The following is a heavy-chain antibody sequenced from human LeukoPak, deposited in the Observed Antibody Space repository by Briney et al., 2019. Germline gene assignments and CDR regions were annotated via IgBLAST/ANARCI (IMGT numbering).Heavy chain of an antibody. V-gene: IGHV3-7*04. Sequence: GGSLRLSCAAPGFFFSDYWMSWVRQVPGKGPEWVADIKKDGSEKNELDSVKGRFTISRDNAKNSLDLQISSLKVEDTAVYFCARGPAYGDRSDYLDHWGPGILVTVSS. CDR3: ARGPAYGDRSDYLDH. J-gene: IGHJ4*02. CDR1: GFFFSDYW. CDR2: IKKDGSEK. D-gene: IGHD4/OR15-4a*01.